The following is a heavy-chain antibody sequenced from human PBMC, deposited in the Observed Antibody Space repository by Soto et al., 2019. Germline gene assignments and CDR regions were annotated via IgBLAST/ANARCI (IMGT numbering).Heavy chain of an antibody. D-gene: IGHD2-15*01. V-gene: IGHV1-8*01. CDR2: LNPSSGNT. Sequence: QVQLVQSGAEVKKPGASVKVSCKASGYTFTSYDINWVRQATGQGLEWMGWLNPSSGNTGFAQKFQGRVTMTRNTSRSTAYMELSSPISEDTAVYYCARGPQDILDHWGQGTLVTVSS. J-gene: IGHJ4*02. CDR1: GYTFTSYD. CDR3: ARGPQDILDH.